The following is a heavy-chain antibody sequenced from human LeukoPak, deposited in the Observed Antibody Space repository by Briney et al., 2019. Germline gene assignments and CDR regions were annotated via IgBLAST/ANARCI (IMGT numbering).Heavy chain of an antibody. CDR2: ISAYNGNT. D-gene: IGHD2-2*01. V-gene: IGHV1-18*01. CDR1: GYTFTSYG. Sequence: ASVKVSCKASGYTFTSYGISWVRQAPGQGLEWMGWISAYNGNTNYAQKLQGRVTMTTDTSTSTAYMELRSLRSDDTAVYYCARSPYCSSTSCPARLRRWFDPWGQGTLVTVSS. CDR3: ARSPYCSSTSCPARLRRWFDP. J-gene: IGHJ5*02.